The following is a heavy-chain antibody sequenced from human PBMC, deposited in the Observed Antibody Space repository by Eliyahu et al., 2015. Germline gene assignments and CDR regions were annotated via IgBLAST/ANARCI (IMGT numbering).Heavy chain of an antibody. CDR2: IYWDGDK. CDR1: XFSLSSSEVG. V-gene: IGHV2-5*02. D-gene: IGHD2-15*01. CDR3: ALSKGWVGATGYFES. J-gene: IGHJ4*02. Sequence: QITLKESGPTLVKPTQTLTLTCTFSXFSLSSSEVGVGWXRQPPGKALEWLALIYWDGDKRYSPSLNGRLTIIKDTSKEQVVLTMTNMDPADTATYYCALSKGWVGATGYFESWGQGTLVSVSS.